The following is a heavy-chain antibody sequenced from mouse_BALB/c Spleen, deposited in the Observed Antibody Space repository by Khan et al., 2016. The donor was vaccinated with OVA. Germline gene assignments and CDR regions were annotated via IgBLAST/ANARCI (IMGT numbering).Heavy chain of an antibody. J-gene: IGHJ1*01. CDR3: ARGGTASYWYCDV. Sequence: QVQLQQPGAELVRPGASVKLSCKAAGYSFTSYWMNWMKQRPGQGLEWIGIIHPSDSDTRLNQKFKDKATLTVDTSSTTAYMQFSSPTSEDSAVNYSARGGTASYWYCDVWGAGTTVTVSS. CDR1: GYSFTSYW. V-gene: IGHV1-59*01. D-gene: IGHD1-2*01. CDR2: IHPSDSDT.